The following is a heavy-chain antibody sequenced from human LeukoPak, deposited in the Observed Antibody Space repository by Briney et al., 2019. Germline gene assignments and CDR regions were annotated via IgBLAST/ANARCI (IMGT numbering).Heavy chain of an antibody. J-gene: IGHJ6*03. V-gene: IGHV3-23*01. CDR1: GFTFSSYG. CDR2: ISGSGGST. CDR3: ARNPVWFGEFPELNYYYMDV. Sequence: GGSLRLSCAASGFTFSSYGMSWVRQAPGKGLEWVSAISGSGGSTYYGDSVKGRFTISRDNAKNSLYLQMNSLRGEDTAVYYCARNPVWFGEFPELNYYYMDVWGKGTTVTISS. D-gene: IGHD3-10*01.